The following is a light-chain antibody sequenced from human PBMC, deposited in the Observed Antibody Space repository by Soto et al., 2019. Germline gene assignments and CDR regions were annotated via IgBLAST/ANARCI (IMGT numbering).Light chain of an antibody. V-gene: IGKV1-33*01. CDR1: QDMSNY. Sequence: DVQMTQSPTSLSASVGDKVTITYHASQDMSNYLNWYQQKPGKAPKLLIYDASNLETGVLSRFSGSGSVIDFTFTISSLQPEDIATYYCQPYDNLPALTFGGGTKVDIK. CDR3: QPYDNLPALT. CDR2: DAS. J-gene: IGKJ4*01.